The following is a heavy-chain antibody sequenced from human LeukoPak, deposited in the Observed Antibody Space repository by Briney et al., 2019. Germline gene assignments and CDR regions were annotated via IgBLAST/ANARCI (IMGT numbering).Heavy chain of an antibody. D-gene: IGHD3-16*02. V-gene: IGHV4-59*02. J-gene: IGHJ6*02. CDR2: IYYSGST. CDR1: GGSVSSYY. CDR3: AKSVSLKYYYYYGMDV. Sequence: PSETLSLTCTVSGGSVSSYYWSWIRQPPGKGLEWIGYIYYSGSTNYNPSLKSRVTISVDTSKNQFSLKLSSVTAADTAVYYCAKSVSLKYYYYYGMDVWGQGTTVTVSS.